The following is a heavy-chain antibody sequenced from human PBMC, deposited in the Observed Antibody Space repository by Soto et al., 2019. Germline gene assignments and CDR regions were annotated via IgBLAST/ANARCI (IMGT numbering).Heavy chain of an antibody. D-gene: IGHD4-4*01. CDR1: GDSVTSGDYY. CDR2: IYYSGNT. CDR3: TRDYSNYSWFDP. V-gene: IGHV4-61*08. J-gene: IGHJ5*02. Sequence: SETLSLTCTVSGDSVTSGDYYWSWIRQPPGKGLEWIGYIYYSGNTNYSPSLKSRVAISLDTSHNQFSLKLSSVTAADTAVYYCTRDYSNYSWFDPWGQGTLVTVSS.